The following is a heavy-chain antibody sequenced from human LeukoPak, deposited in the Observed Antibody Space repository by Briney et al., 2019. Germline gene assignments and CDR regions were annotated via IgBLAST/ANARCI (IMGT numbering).Heavy chain of an antibody. J-gene: IGHJ4*02. Sequence: PGGSLRLSCAASGFTFSSYAMSWVRQAPGKGLEWVSAISGSGGSTYYADSVKGRFTISRDNSKNTLYLQMNSLRAEDTAVYYCAKDMRQWLVECYFDYWGQGTLVTVSS. CDR3: AKDMRQWLVECYFDY. CDR1: GFTFSSYA. D-gene: IGHD6-19*01. CDR2: ISGSGGST. V-gene: IGHV3-23*01.